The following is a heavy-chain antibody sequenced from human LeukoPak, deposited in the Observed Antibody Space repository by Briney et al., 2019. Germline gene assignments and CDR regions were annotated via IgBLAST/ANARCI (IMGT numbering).Heavy chain of an antibody. J-gene: IGHJ4*02. Sequence: ASVKVSCKALGYTFTDHYFHWLRQAPGQGLEWMGWIHPGRGDTNYAQKFQGRVSLTRDTSISTAYMELSRLTSDDTAVYYCARDHNWGPDYWGQGTLVSVTS. CDR3: ARDHNWGPDY. CDR2: IHPGRGDT. D-gene: IGHD7-27*01. V-gene: IGHV1-2*02. CDR1: GYTFTDHY.